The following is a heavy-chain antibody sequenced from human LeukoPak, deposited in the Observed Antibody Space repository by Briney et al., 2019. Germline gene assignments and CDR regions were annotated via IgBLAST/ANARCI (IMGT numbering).Heavy chain of an antibody. Sequence: ASVKVSCKASGYTFTGYYMHWVRQAPGQGLEWMGWINPNSGGTNYAQKFQGRVTMTRDTSISTAYMELSRLRSDDTAVYYCAIDGLVGATRGAFDIWGQGTMVTVSS. D-gene: IGHD1-26*01. CDR3: AIDGLVGATRGAFDI. CDR2: INPNSGGT. J-gene: IGHJ3*02. V-gene: IGHV1-2*02. CDR1: GYTFTGYY.